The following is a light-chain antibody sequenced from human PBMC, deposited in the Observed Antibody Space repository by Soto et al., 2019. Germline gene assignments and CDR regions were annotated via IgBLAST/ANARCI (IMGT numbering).Light chain of an antibody. CDR3: QQYGSSPDT. J-gene: IGKJ4*01. CDR2: GAS. Sequence: EIVLTQSPGTLSLSPGERATLSCRASQSVSSSYLAWYQQKPGQAPRLFIYGASSRATGIPDRFSGSGSGTDFTVTISRLEPEDFAVYYCQQYGSSPDTFGGGTKVEIK. V-gene: IGKV3-20*01. CDR1: QSVSSSY.